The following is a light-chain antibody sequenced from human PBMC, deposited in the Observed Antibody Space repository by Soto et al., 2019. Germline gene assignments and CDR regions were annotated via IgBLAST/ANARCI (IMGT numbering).Light chain of an antibody. CDR3: QQHNDYTPVT. CDR1: QTISSS. Sequence: DIQMTQSPSTLSASVGDRVTITCRASQTISSSLAWYQHKPGKAPKLLIFDATTLQSGVPSRFSGSGFGTEFTLTITGQQPDDFATYYCQQHNDYTPVTFGQGTKLEIK. J-gene: IGKJ2*01. V-gene: IGKV1-5*01. CDR2: DAT.